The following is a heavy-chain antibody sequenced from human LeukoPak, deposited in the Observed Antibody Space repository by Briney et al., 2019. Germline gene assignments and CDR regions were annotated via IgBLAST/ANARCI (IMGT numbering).Heavy chain of an antibody. CDR3: ARLKYGSGDYYYYMDV. Sequence: ASVKVSCKASGYTFTSYDINWVRQATGQGLEWMGWMNPNSGNTGYAQKFQGRVTMTRNTSISTAHMELSSLRSEDTAVYYCARLKYGSGDYYYYMDVWGKGTTVTVSS. D-gene: IGHD3-10*01. J-gene: IGHJ6*03. V-gene: IGHV1-8*01. CDR1: GYTFTSYD. CDR2: MNPNSGNT.